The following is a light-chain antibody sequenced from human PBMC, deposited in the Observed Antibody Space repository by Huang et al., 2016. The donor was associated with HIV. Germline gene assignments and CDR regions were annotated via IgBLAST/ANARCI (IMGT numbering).Light chain of an antibody. CDR3: LQYDRSPLT. CDR2: GAS. V-gene: IGKV3-20*01. CDR1: QSLRDTY. J-gene: IGKJ4*01. Sequence: EVVLTQSPGTLSLSPGEKATLSCRASQSLRDTYLAWYQQRHGQAPMLLIYGASSRATAIPDRFSASGSGTDFTLTINRLEPQDFAVYFCLQYDRSPLTFGGGTRV.